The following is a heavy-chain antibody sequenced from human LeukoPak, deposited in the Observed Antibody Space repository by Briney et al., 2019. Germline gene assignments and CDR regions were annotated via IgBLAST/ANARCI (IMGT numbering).Heavy chain of an antibody. CDR3: ARGGDSSSWYFWFDP. V-gene: IGHV4-4*07. J-gene: IGHJ5*02. CDR1: GGSISSYY. CDR2: IYTSGST. D-gene: IGHD6-13*01. Sequence: PSETLSLTCTVSGGSISSYYWSWIRQPAAKGLEWIGRIYTSGSTNYNPSLKSRVTMSVDTSKNQFSLKLSSVTAADTAVYYCARGGDSSSWYFWFDPWGQGTLVTVSS.